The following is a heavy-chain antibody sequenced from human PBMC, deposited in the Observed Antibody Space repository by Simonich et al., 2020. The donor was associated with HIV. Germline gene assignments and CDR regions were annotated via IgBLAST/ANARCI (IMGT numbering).Heavy chain of an antibody. J-gene: IGHJ4*02. CDR3: ARVTLGVGATGFDY. V-gene: IGHV3-74*01. CDR1: GFTFSRYW. D-gene: IGHD1-26*01. Sequence: EVQLVESGGGLVQPGGSLRLSCAASGFTFSRYWMHCVRQAPGKGMGWVSRINRDGRSKIYADYVKGRFTISRDNAKDTLYLQMNSLRAEDTAVYYCARVTLGVGATGFDYWGQGTLVIVSS. CDR2: INRDGRSK.